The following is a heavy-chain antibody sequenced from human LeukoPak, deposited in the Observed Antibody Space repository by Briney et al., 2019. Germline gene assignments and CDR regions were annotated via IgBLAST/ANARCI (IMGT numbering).Heavy chain of an antibody. CDR2: IYYSGST. J-gene: IGHJ5*02. V-gene: IGHV4-59*02. CDR3: TRGADWFDP. CDR1: GGAVSSYY. Sequence: SETLSLTCIVSGGAVSSYYWSWIRQPPGRGLEWIGYIYYSGSTNYNPSLKSRVTISVDTSKNQFSLRLTPVTTADTAVYYCTRGADWFDPWGQGTLVTVSS.